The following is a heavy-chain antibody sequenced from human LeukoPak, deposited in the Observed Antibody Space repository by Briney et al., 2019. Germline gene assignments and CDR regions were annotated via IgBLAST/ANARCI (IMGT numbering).Heavy chain of an antibody. D-gene: IGHD4-17*01. J-gene: IGHJ4*02. CDR2: ISGSGGGT. Sequence: PGGSLRLSCAASGFTFSSYALNWVRQAPGKGLEWVSGISGSGGGTYYADSVKGRFTISRDNSKNTLYLQMNSLRAEDTAVYYCPQTTGSSDYWGQGTLVTVSS. V-gene: IGHV3-23*01. CDR1: GFTFSSYA. CDR3: PQTTGSSDY.